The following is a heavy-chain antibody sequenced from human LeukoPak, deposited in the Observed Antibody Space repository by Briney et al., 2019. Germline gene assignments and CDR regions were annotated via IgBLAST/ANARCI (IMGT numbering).Heavy chain of an antibody. Sequence: PSETLSLTCTVSGGSINDASWNWIRKPPGQGLEWIGYIYHSGGTNYNPSLKSRVTISLDTSMNQFSLKLSSVTAADTAVYYCARVGTYYRSLDSWGQGTLVTVSS. J-gene: IGHJ4*02. CDR3: ARVGTYYRSLDS. D-gene: IGHD3-10*01. CDR2: IYHSGGT. V-gene: IGHV4-59*01. CDR1: GGSINDAS.